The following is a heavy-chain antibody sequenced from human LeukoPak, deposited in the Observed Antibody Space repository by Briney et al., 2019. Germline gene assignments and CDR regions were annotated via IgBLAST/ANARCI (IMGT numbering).Heavy chain of an antibody. V-gene: IGHV1-18*01. CDR1: GYTFTSYG. CDR3: AREGVYCSSTSCRASGAFDI. J-gene: IGHJ3*02. Sequence: ASVKVSCKASGYTFTSYGISWVRQAPGQGLEWMGWIRAYNGNTNYAQKLQGRVTITADESTSTAYMELSSLRSEDTAVYYCAREGVYCSSTSCRASGAFDIWGQGTMVTVSS. D-gene: IGHD2-2*01. CDR2: IRAYNGNT.